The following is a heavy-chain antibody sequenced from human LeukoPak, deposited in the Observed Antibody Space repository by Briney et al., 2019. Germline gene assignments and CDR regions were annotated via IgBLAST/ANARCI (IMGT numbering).Heavy chain of an antibody. CDR2: IGTAADT. J-gene: IGHJ4*02. D-gene: IGHD1-7*01. Sequence: PGGSLRLPCAASGFTFSSYDMHWVRQATGRGLEWVSSIGTAADTYYPGSVKGRFTISRENAKNSLYLQMNSLRAGDTAVYYCARGPIVGITETKGYFDHWGQGILVTVSS. CDR3: ARGPIVGITETKGYFDH. V-gene: IGHV3-13*01. CDR1: GFTFSSYD.